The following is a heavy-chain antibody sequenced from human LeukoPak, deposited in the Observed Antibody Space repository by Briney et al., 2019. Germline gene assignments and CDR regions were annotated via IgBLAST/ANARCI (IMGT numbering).Heavy chain of an antibody. CDR3: ARDGLSITMVRGVIRDFDY. J-gene: IGHJ4*02. CDR1: GYTFTSYG. V-gene: IGHV1-18*01. Sequence: ASVKVSCKASGYTFTSYGISWVRQAPEQGLEWMGWISAYNGNTNYAQKLQGRVTMTTDTSTSTAYMELRSLRSDDTAVYYCARDGLSITMVRGVIRDFDYWGQGTLVTVSS. D-gene: IGHD3-10*01. CDR2: ISAYNGNT.